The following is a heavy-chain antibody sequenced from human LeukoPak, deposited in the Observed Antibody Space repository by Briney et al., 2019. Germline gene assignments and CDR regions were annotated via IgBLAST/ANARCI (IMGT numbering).Heavy chain of an antibody. CDR1: GGSISSSSYY. Sequence: SETLSLTCTVSGGSISSSSYYWGWIRQPPGKGLEWIGSIYYSGSTYYNPSLKSRVTISVDTSKNQFSLKLSSVTAADTAVYYCARMEVGSTQGFDYWGQGTLVTVSS. V-gene: IGHV4-39*07. CDR2: IYYSGST. D-gene: IGHD1-26*01. CDR3: ARMEVGSTQGFDY. J-gene: IGHJ4*02.